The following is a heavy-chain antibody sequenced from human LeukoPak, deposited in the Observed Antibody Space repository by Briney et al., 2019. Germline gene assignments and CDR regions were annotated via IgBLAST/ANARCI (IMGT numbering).Heavy chain of an antibody. D-gene: IGHD4-11*01. V-gene: IGHV1-69*05. CDR2: VIPIFGTA. Sequence: GASVKVSCKASGGTFSSYAISWVRQAPGQGLEWMGGVIPIFGTANYAQKLQGRVTMTTDTSTSTAYMELRSLRSDDTAVYYCARVSYSWEFDPWGQGTLVTVSS. J-gene: IGHJ5*02. CDR1: GGTFSSYA. CDR3: ARVSYSWEFDP.